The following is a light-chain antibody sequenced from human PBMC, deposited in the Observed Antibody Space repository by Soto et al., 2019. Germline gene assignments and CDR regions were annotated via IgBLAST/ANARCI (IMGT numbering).Light chain of an antibody. CDR1: SSNIGAGYD. Sequence: QPVLTQPPSVSGAPGQRVTISCSGSSSNIGAGYDVHWYQQLPGTAPKLLISANNIRPSGVPDRFSGSKSGTSASLAITGLQAEDEADYYCQSYDSSLSGSGVFGGGTKLTVL. J-gene: IGLJ3*02. V-gene: IGLV1-40*01. CDR3: QSYDSSLSGSGV. CDR2: ANN.